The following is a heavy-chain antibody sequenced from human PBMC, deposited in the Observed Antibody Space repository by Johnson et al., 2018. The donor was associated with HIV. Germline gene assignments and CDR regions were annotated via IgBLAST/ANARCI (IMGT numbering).Heavy chain of an antibody. D-gene: IGHD6-6*01. V-gene: IGHV3-30*02. J-gene: IGHJ3*02. CDR1: GFTFSSYG. CDR3: ARAQLLADDAFNN. CDR2: IQYDGTNK. Sequence: QMLLVESGGGVVQPGGSLRLSCAASGFTFSSYGMHWVRQVPGNGLEWVTFIQYDGTNKYYADSVKGRFTISRDNSKNTLYLQLNSLRVEDTAIYYCARAQLLADDAFNNWGQGTMVTVSS.